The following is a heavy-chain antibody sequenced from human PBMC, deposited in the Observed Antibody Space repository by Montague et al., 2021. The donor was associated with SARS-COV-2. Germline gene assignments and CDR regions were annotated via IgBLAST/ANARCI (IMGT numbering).Heavy chain of an antibody. D-gene: IGHD3-22*01. CDR2: ISNSGDTK. Sequence: SRSLSLSASGFLFSSYEMNWVRQAPGKGLEWVSYISNSGDTKYYADSVKGRFTISRDNAKNSLYLQMSSLRAEDTAVYYCARAGEDYYYDSSGFLYWGQGILVTVSS. J-gene: IGHJ4*02. CDR1: GFLFSSYE. V-gene: IGHV3-48*03. CDR3: ARAGEDYYYDSSGFLY.